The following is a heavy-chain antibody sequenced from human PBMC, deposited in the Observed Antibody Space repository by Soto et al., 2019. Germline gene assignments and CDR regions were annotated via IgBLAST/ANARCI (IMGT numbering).Heavy chain of an antibody. V-gene: IGHV1-46*03. CDR1: GYTFTSYY. CDR2: INPSGGST. Sequence: WASVKVSCKASGYTFTSYYMHWVRQAPGQGLEWMGIINPSGGSTSYAQKFQGRVTMTRDTSTSTVYMELSSLRSEDTAVYYCARDQFAFGGGTYFDYWGQGTLVTVSS. J-gene: IGHJ4*02. D-gene: IGHD3-16*01. CDR3: ARDQFAFGGGTYFDY.